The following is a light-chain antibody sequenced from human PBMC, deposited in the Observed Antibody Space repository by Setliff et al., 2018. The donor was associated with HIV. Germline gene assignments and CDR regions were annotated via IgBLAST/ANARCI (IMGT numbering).Light chain of an antibody. V-gene: IGLV1-51*01. J-gene: IGLJ1*01. CDR2: DNG. CDR1: NSNIENNY. CDR3: GTWDTSMRAYV. Sequence: QSALTQPPSVSAAPGQKVTVSCSGSNSNIENNYVSWYQQLPGTAPKLLIYDNGKRPSGIPDRLSGSKSGTSATLGITGLQAGDEADYFCGTWDTSMRAYVFGSGTKVTVL.